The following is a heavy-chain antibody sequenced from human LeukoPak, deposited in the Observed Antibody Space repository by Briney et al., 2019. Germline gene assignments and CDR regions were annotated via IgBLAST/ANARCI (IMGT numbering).Heavy chain of an antibody. CDR1: GGSFSGYY. Sequence: SETLSLTCAVYGGSFSGYYWSWIRQPPGKGLEWIGEINHSGSTNYNPSLKSRVTISVDTSKNQFSLKLSSVTAADTAVYYCARVFTFGELNRSRARHARLGREFDYWGQGTLVTVSS. J-gene: IGHJ4*02. D-gene: IGHD3-10*01. V-gene: IGHV4-34*01. CDR3: ARVFTFGELNRSRARHARLGREFDY. CDR2: INHSGST.